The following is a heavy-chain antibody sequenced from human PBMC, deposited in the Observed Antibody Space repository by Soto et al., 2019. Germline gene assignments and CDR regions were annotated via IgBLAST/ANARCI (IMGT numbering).Heavy chain of an antibody. J-gene: IGHJ3*02. Sequence: QVQLVESGGGVVQPGRSLRLSCAASGFTFSSYGMHWVRQAPGKGLEWVIVISYDGSNKYYADSVKGRFTISRDNSKNTLYLQMNSLRAEDTAVYYCAKDGYYYGHDAFDIWGQGTMVTVSS. CDR3: AKDGYYYGHDAFDI. CDR2: ISYDGSNK. D-gene: IGHD3-10*01. CDR1: GFTFSSYG. V-gene: IGHV3-30*18.